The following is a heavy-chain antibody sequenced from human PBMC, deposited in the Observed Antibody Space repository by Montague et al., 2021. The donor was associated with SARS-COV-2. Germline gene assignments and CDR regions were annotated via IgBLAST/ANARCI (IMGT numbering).Heavy chain of an antibody. Sequence: SETLSLTCAVSGGSFSGYYCSWIRQPPGKGLEWIGEINHSGSTDYNPSPNSRVTISVDTSKNQFSLKLSSVTAADTAVYYCARGPVDVNCSGGSCYSRYYYGMDVWGQGTRVTVSS. CDR2: INHSGST. D-gene: IGHD2-15*01. CDR1: GGSFSGYY. J-gene: IGHJ6*02. CDR3: ARGPVDVNCSGGSCYSRYYYGMDV. V-gene: IGHV4-34*01.